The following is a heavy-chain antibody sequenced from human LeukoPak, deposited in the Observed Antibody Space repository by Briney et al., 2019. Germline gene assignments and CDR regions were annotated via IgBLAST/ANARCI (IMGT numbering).Heavy chain of an antibody. D-gene: IGHD6-13*01. CDR1: GFTFSSYA. Sequence: GGSLRLSCAASGFTFSSYAMHWVRQAPGKGLEWVAFIRYDGSNKYYADSVKGRFTISRDNSKNTLYLQMNSLRAEDTAVYYCAKVSSSSWYVGGYWGQGTLVTVSS. CDR3: AKVSSSSWYVGGY. V-gene: IGHV3-30*02. J-gene: IGHJ4*02. CDR2: IRYDGSNK.